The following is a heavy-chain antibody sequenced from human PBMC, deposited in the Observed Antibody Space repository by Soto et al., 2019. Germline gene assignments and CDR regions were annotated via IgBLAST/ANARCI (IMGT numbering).Heavy chain of an antibody. CDR3: ARRTGTWFDP. V-gene: IGHV3-33*01. CDR2: IWYDGSNK. CDR1: GFTFSSYG. D-gene: IGHD3-9*01. J-gene: IGHJ5*02. Sequence: QVQLVESGGGVVQPGRSLRLSCAASGFTFSSYGMHWVRQAPGKGLEWVAVIWYDGSNKYYADTVKGRFTISRDNSKNTLYLQMNSLRAEDTAVYYCARRTGTWFDPWGQGTPVTVSS.